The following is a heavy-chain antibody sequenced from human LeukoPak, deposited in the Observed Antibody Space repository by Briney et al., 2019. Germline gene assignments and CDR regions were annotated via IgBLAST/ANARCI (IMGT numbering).Heavy chain of an antibody. J-gene: IGHJ4*02. Sequence: PGGSLRLSCAASGFTFSSSWMHWVRQAPGKGLVWVSRISHVGTSTNYADSVKGRFTISRDNSRNTLYLQMNSLRAEDTAVYYCASPEAAAIRYSSSWCHYWGQGTLVTVSS. CDR1: GFTFSSSW. V-gene: IGHV3-74*01. CDR3: ASPEAAAIRYSSSWCHY. CDR2: ISHVGTST. D-gene: IGHD6-13*01.